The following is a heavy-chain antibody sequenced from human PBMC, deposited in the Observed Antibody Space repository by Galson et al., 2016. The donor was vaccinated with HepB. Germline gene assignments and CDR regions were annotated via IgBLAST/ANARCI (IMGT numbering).Heavy chain of an antibody. CDR2: VFLGGST. CDR1: GFTVSDYY. Sequence: LRLSCAASGFTVSDYYMTWVRQAPGKGLEWVSVVFLGGSTYYAQSVEGRFTISRDDSKNPLHLQMNSLTAADTAVYFCARASYRECTGTHCVNFRYYYYFMDVWGKGTTVTVSS. D-gene: IGHD2-8*02. J-gene: IGHJ6*03. V-gene: IGHV3-53*01. CDR3: ARASYRECTGTHCVNFRYYYYFMDV.